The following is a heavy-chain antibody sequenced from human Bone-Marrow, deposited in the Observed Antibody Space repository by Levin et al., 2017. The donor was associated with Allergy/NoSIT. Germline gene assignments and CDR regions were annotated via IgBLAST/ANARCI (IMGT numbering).Heavy chain of an antibody. CDR1: GSNFLNYW. J-gene: IGHJ6*03. Sequence: KSGGSLRLSCKGSGSNFLNYWIGWVRQMPGKGLEWMGIIYPSDSRTRYSPSFQGQVTISADKSINTAYLQWSSLKASDTAIFYCARGSYCSGGSCYVEGMDVWGKGTTVTVSS. CDR2: IYPSDSRT. CDR3: ARGSYCSGGSCYVEGMDV. D-gene: IGHD2-15*01. V-gene: IGHV5-51*01.